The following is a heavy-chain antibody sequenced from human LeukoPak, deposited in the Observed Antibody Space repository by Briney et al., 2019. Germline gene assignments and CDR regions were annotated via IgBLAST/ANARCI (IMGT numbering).Heavy chain of an antibody. CDR2: IYPGDSDT. D-gene: IGHD3-22*01. V-gene: IGHV5-51*01. CDR1: GYSFTNYW. J-gene: IGHJ4*02. CDR3: ARFVGGSSGYTPGFDY. Sequence: GESLKISCKGSGYSFTNYWIGWVRQMPGKGLEGMGIIYPGDSDTTYSSTFQGQVTISADKSISTAYLQWSSLKASDTAMYYCARFVGGSSGYTPGFDYWGQGTLVTVSS.